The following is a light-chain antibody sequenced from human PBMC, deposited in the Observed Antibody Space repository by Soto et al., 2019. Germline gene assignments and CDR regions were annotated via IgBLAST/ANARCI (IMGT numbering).Light chain of an antibody. CDR2: GAS. V-gene: IGKV3-15*01. CDR1: QSINSE. J-gene: IGKJ2*01. CDR3: QQGHYWRLT. Sequence: EIVMTQSPATLSLSPGERAALSCRASQSINSELAWYQQKPGQPPRLLIYGASTSATGVPARFTGSKSGSGFPLTISGFQSEDFAVYYGQQGHYWRLTFGRGTRLEI.